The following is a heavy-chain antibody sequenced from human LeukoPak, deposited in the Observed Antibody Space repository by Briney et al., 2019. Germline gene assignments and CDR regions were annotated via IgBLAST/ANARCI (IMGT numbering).Heavy chain of an antibody. J-gene: IGHJ3*01. CDR2: IYYSGST. CDR3: ARERSINYYDSSGYPSDAFDV. CDR1: GGSISSYY. Sequence: SETLSLTCTVSGGSISSYYWSWIRQPPGKGLEWIGYIYYSGSTNYNPSLKSRVTISVDTSMNQFSLKLSSVTAADTAVYYCARERSINYYDSSGYPSDAFDVWGQGTMVTVSS. V-gene: IGHV4-59*01. D-gene: IGHD3-22*01.